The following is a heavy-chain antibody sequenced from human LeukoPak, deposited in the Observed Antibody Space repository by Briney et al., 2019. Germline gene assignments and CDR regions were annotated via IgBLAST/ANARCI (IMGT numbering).Heavy chain of an antibody. CDR3: ARRKQWLVPGSYFDY. D-gene: IGHD6-19*01. J-gene: IGHJ4*02. Sequence: PSETLSLTCAVYGGSFSGYYWSWIRQPPGKGLEWIGEINHSGSTNYNPSLKSRVTISVDTSKNQFSLKLSSVTAADTAVYYCARRKQWLVPGSYFDYWGQGTLVTVSS. V-gene: IGHV4-34*01. CDR2: INHSGST. CDR1: GGSFSGYY.